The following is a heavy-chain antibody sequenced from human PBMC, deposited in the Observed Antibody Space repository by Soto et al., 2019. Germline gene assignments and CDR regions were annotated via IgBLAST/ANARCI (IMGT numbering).Heavy chain of an antibody. CDR3: ARGRGDSIYYFFGMDV. CDR1: GYTFTSYD. V-gene: IGHV1-8*01. CDR2: MNPNSGNT. Sequence: QVQLVQSGAEVKKPGASVKVSCKASGYTFTSYDINWVRQATGQGLEWMGWMNPNSGNTGYAQKFQGRVTMTRNTSISTAYMELRSLRSENTAVYYCARGRGDSIYYFFGMDVWGQGTTVTVFS. J-gene: IGHJ6*02. D-gene: IGHD4-17*01.